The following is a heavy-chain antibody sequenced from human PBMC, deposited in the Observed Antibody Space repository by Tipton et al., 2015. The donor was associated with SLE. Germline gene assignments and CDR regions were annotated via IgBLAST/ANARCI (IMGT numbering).Heavy chain of an antibody. J-gene: IGHJ6*02. D-gene: IGHD6-13*01. Sequence: QLVQSGAEVKKPGSSVKVSCKASGGTFSSYAISWVRQAPGQGLEWMGGIIPIFGTANYAQKFQGRVTITTDESTSTAYMELSSLISEDTAVYYCARPYSSSWYNYYYYGMDVWGQGTTVTVSS. CDR1: GGTFSSYA. CDR3: ARPYSSSWYNYYYYGMDV. CDR2: IIPIFGTA. V-gene: IGHV1-69*01.